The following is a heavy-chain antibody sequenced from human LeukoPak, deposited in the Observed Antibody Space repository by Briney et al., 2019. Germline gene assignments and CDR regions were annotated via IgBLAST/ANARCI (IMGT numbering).Heavy chain of an antibody. CDR1: NYTFTSYG. CDR3: ARGGQLPFDY. J-gene: IGHJ4*02. D-gene: IGHD1-1*01. Sequence: EASVKVSCKASNYTFTSYGISWVRQAPGQGLEWMGGIIPIFGTANYAQKFQGRVTITTDESTSTAYMELSSLRSEDTAVYYCARGGQLPFDYWGQGTLVTVSS. CDR2: IIPIFGTA. V-gene: IGHV1-69*05.